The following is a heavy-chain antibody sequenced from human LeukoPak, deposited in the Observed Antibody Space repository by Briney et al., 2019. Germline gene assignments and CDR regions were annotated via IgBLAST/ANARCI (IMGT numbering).Heavy chain of an antibody. D-gene: IGHD6-19*01. CDR2: IYYSGST. CDR1: GVSISSSSYY. CDR3: ARPTTSSGWYSTYYYYYMDV. V-gene: IGHV4-39*01. J-gene: IGHJ6*03. Sequence: SETLSLTCTVSGVSISSSSYYWGWIRQPPGKGLEWIGSIYYSGSTYYNPSLKSRVTISVDTSKNQFSLKLSSVTAADTAVYYCARPTTSSGWYSTYYYYYMDVWGKGTTVTVSS.